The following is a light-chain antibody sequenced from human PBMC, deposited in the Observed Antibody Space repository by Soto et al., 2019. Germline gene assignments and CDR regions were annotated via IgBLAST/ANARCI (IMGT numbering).Light chain of an antibody. J-gene: IGKJ1*01. CDR2: DAS. Sequence: EIVLTQSPATLSLSPGERATLSCRASQSVSSYLAWYQQKPGQAPRLLIYDASNRATGIPARFSGSGSGTGFTLTISSLEPEDFAVYYCQQRSNWPPWTFGQATKVEIK. CDR3: QQRSNWPPWT. V-gene: IGKV3-11*01. CDR1: QSVSSY.